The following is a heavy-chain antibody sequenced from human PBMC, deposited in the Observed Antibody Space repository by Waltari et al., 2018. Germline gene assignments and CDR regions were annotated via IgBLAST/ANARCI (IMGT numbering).Heavy chain of an antibody. CDR2: ISSSSSYI. CDR3: ARDPGAAAGTVY. J-gene: IGHJ4*02. CDR1: GFTFSSYS. Sequence: EVQLVESGGGLVKPGGSLRLSCAASGFTFSSYSMNWVRKAPGKGLEWVSSISSSSSYIYYADSVKGRFTISRDNAKNSLYLQMNSLRAEDTAVYYCARDPGAAAGTVYWGQGTLVTVSS. D-gene: IGHD6-13*01. V-gene: IGHV3-21*01.